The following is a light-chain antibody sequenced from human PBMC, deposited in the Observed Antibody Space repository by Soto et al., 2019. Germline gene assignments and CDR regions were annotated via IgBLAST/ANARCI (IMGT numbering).Light chain of an antibody. CDR1: LSVSSSY. CDR2: GAS. J-gene: IGKJ5*01. V-gene: IGKV3-20*01. CDR3: QQYGSSLSIT. Sequence: EIVSTQSPGTLSLSPGERATLSCRASLSVSSSYLAWYQQKPGQAPRLLIYGASSRATGIPDRFSGSGSGTDFTLTISRLEPEDFAVYYCQQYGSSLSITFGQGTRLEIK.